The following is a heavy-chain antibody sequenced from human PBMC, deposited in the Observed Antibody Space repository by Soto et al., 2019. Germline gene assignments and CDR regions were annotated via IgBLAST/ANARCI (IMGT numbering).Heavy chain of an antibody. D-gene: IGHD2-2*01. CDR2: IYYSGRT. Sequence: QVQLQESGPGLVQPSQTLSLTCTVSGGSISRGGHYWTWIRQHPEKGLEWIGYIYYSGRTYYNPSLMSRVIISMDTSKKQFSLKLSSVTAADTAVYYCARDVCSSTSCYSYYGIDVWGQGTTVTVTS. CDR3: ARDVCSSTSCYSYYGIDV. V-gene: IGHV4-31*03. CDR1: GGSISRGGHY. J-gene: IGHJ6*02.